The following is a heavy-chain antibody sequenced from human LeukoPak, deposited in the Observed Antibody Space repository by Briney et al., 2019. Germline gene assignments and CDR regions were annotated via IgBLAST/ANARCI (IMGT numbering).Heavy chain of an antibody. CDR2: IKSKTDGGTT. Sequence: GGSLRLSCAASGFTFSNAWMSWVRQAPGKGLEWVGRIKSKTDGGTTDYAAPVKGRFTISRDDSKNTLYLQMNSLKTEDTAVYYCTTGWVFYYGSGSYYSPGDYWGQGTLVTVSS. J-gene: IGHJ4*02. CDR1: GFTFSNAW. V-gene: IGHV3-15*01. CDR3: TTGWVFYYGSGSYYSPGDY. D-gene: IGHD3-10*01.